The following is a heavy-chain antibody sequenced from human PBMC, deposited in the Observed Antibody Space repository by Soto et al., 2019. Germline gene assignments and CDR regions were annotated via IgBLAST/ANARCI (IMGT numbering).Heavy chain of an antibody. CDR2: IIPIFGTA. CDR1: GGTFSSYA. V-gene: IGHV1-69*13. J-gene: IGHJ6*02. Sequence: SVKVSCKASGGTFSSYAISWVRQAPGQGLEWMGGIIPIFGTANYAQKFQGRVTITADESTSTAYMELSSLRSEDTAVYYCARGGIVVVPAAIDYYYGMDVWGQGTTVTVSS. CDR3: ARGGIVVVPAAIDYYYGMDV. D-gene: IGHD2-2*02.